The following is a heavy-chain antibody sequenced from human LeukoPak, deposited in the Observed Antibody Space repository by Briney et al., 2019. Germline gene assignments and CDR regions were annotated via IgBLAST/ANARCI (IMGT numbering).Heavy chain of an antibody. J-gene: IGHJ6*02. CDR1: GGSISSSSYY. Sequence: PSETLSLTCTVSGGSISSSSYYWGWIRQPPGKGLEWIGYVNYGGSTNYNPSLKSRVTISIDTSKNQFSLKLTSVTPEDTAVYYCARDPLGGYHGMDVWGQGTTVIVSS. CDR2: VNYGGST. D-gene: IGHD3-16*01. V-gene: IGHV4-39*07. CDR3: ARDPLGGYHGMDV.